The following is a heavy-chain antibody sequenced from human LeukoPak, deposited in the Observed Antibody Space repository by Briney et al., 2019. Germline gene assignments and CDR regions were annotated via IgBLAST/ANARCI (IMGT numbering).Heavy chain of an antibody. Sequence: GGSLRLSCKTSGFKFRDFDMDWVRQAPGKGLEWVAHISYDGTKEYYADSVKGRFSISRDNSQDTVYLQLSSLTTEDTARYYCVRDVAFWGQGTLIIVSS. V-gene: IGHV3-30*03. CDR1: GFKFRDFD. CDR2: ISYDGTKE. J-gene: IGHJ4*02. CDR3: VRDVAF.